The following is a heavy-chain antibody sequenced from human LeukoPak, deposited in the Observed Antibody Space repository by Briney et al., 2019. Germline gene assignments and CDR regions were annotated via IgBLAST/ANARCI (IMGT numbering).Heavy chain of an antibody. V-gene: IGHV3-21*01. J-gene: IGHJ6*02. D-gene: IGHD3-16*01. CDR1: GFTFSSYS. CDR2: ISSSSGYI. CDR3: AGQERLSGMDV. Sequence: GGSLRLSCAASGFTFSSYSMNWVRQAPGKGLEWVSSISSSSGYIYYADSVKGRFTISRDNAKNSLYLQMNSLRAEDTAVYYCAGQERLSGMDVWGQGTTVTVSS.